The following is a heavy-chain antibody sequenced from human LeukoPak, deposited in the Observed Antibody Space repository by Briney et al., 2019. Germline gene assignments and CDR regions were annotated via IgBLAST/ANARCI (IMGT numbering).Heavy chain of an antibody. D-gene: IGHD5-12*01. CDR3: ARDSYSGYDFVYYMDV. CDR1: GGFINSHF. V-gene: IGHV4-59*11. Sequence: SETLSLTCTVSGGFINSHFWSWIRQPPGKGLEWIGYIYYRGSTTYNPSLKSRVTISVDTSKNQFSLKLSSVTAADTAVYYCARDSYSGYDFVYYMDVWGKGTTVTVSS. J-gene: IGHJ6*03. CDR2: IYYRGST.